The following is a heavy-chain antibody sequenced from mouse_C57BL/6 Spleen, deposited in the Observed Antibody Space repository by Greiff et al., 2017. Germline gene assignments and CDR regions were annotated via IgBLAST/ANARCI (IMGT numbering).Heavy chain of an antibody. CDR3: AGYSLSFDY. V-gene: IGHV1-26*01. D-gene: IGHD6-2*01. CDR2: INPNNGGT. J-gene: IGHJ2*01. CDR1: GYTFTDYY. Sequence: EVQLQQSGPELVKPGASVKISCKASGYTFTDYYMNWVKQSHGKSLEWIGDINPNNGGTSYNQKFKGKATLTVDKSSSTAYMELRSLTSEDSAVYYCAGYSLSFDYWGQGTTLTVSS.